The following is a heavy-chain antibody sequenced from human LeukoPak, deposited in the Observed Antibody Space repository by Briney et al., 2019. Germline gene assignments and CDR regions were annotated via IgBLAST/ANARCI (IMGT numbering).Heavy chain of an antibody. D-gene: IGHD5-18*01. CDR2: ISYDGSSK. J-gene: IGHJ3*02. CDR3: ARARSSYGYGDAFDI. Sequence: PGGSLRLSCAASGFTFSTYAMHWVRQAPGKGLEWVAVISYDGSSKYYADSVKGRFTISRENSKNTLYLQMNSLRAEDTAVYYCARARSSYGYGDAFDIWGQGTMVTVSS. CDR1: GFTFSTYA. V-gene: IGHV3-30*04.